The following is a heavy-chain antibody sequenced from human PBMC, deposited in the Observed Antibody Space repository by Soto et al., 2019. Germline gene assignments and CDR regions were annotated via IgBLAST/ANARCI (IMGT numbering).Heavy chain of an antibody. CDR1: GFTFSSYA. D-gene: IGHD1-1*01. CDR2: IRGSGDRT. J-gene: IGHJ6*02. V-gene: IGHV3-23*01. Sequence: GGSLRLSCAASGFTFSSYAMSWVRQTPGERLEWVSSIRGSGDRTYYADSVKGRLTISRDNSKNTLYLQMNDLRAEDTAIYYCAKQQGSGTPFSYAMDVWGQGTTVTVSS. CDR3: AKQQGSGTPFSYAMDV.